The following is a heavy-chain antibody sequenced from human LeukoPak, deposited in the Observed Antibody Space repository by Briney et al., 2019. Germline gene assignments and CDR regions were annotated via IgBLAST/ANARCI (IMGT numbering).Heavy chain of an antibody. CDR3: ARSLRYFDKYYFDY. V-gene: IGHV4-34*01. D-gene: IGHD3-9*01. CDR1: GGSFSGYY. CDR2: INHSGST. J-gene: IGHJ4*02. Sequence: PSETLSLTCAVYGGSFSGYYWSWIRQPPGKGLEWIGEINHSGSTNYNPSLKSRVTISVDTSKNQFSLKLGSVTAADTAVYYCARSLRYFDKYYFDYWGQGTLVTVSS.